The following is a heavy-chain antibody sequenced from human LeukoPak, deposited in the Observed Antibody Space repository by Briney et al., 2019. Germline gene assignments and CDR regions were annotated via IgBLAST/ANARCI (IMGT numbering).Heavy chain of an antibody. Sequence: GESLKISCKGSGYSFTSYWISWVRQMPGKGLEWMGRIDPSDSYTKYSPSFQGHVTISGDESISTVYLQWSSLKASDAAMYYCARHFLGELPDMDFWGQGTTVTVSS. CDR1: GYSFTSYW. CDR2: IDPSDSYT. V-gene: IGHV5-10-1*01. D-gene: IGHD1-7*01. J-gene: IGHJ6*02. CDR3: ARHFLGELPDMDF.